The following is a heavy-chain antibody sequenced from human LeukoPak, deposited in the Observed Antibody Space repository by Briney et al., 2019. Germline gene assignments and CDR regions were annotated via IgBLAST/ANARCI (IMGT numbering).Heavy chain of an antibody. Sequence: GLTLGLFYAASGFLFHNYAMSWAPQAWRKGLEEVSGLSGPCSGTYYADSVKGRFTIYRDNSKSTLYLQMNSLGAEDTAVYYCAKARGFSGRLADYWGQGTLVTVSS. CDR2: LSGPCSGT. V-gene: IGHV3-23*01. J-gene: IGHJ4*02. D-gene: IGHD3-10*01. CDR1: GFLFHNYA. CDR3: AKARGFSGRLADY.